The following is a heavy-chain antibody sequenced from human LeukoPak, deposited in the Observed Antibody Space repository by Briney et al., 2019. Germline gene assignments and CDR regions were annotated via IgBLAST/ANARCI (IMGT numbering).Heavy chain of an antibody. CDR1: GGSFSGDY. V-gene: IGHV4-34*01. CDR2: INHSGST. D-gene: IGHD5-18*01. CDR3: ARNPQDTAMVYRSYYFDY. J-gene: IGHJ4*02. Sequence: SETLSLTCTVYGGSFSGDYWSWIRQPPGKGLGWSGEINHSGSTNYNPSLKSRVTISIDTSKNQSSLNLRSVTAADTAVYYCARNPQDTAMVYRSYYFDYWGQGTLVTVSS.